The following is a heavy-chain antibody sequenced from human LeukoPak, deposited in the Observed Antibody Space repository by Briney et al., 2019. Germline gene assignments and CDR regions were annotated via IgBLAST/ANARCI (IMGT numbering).Heavy chain of an antibody. Sequence: GGSLRLSCAASGFTFSSYGMHWVRQAPGKGLEWVAFIRYDGSNKYYADSVKGRFTISRDNSKNTLYLQMNSLRAEDTAVYYCARRRYSGSSQHFDYWGQGTLVTVSS. J-gene: IGHJ4*02. D-gene: IGHD1-26*01. V-gene: IGHV3-30*02. CDR2: IRYDGSNK. CDR1: GFTFSSYG. CDR3: ARRRYSGSSQHFDY.